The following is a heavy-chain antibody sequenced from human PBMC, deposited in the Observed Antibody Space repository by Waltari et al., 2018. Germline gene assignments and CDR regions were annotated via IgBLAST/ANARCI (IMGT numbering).Heavy chain of an antibody. CDR3: ARESSYQLLPLSMDV. J-gene: IGHJ6*03. V-gene: IGHV4-61*02. D-gene: IGHD2-2*01. Sequence: QVQLQESGPGLVKPSQTLSLTCTVSGGSISSGSYYWRWIRQPAGKGLEWIGRIYTSGSTNSNPPLKSRVTISVDTSKNQFSLKLSSVTAADTAVYYCARESSYQLLPLSMDVWGKGTTVTVSS. CDR1: GGSISSGSYY. CDR2: IYTSGST.